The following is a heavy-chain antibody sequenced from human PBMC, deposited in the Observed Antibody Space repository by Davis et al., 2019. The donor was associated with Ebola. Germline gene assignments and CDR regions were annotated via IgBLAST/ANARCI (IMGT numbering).Heavy chain of an antibody. J-gene: IGHJ4*01. V-gene: IGHV4-34*01. CDR3: ARSVSGGRASDY. D-gene: IGHD2-15*01. CDR2: INHSGST. CDR1: GGSFSGYY. Sequence: SETLSLTRAVYGGSFSGYYWSWIRQPPGKGLEWIGEINHSGSTNYNPSLKSRVAISVDTSKNQFSLNLNSLTAADTAVYYCARSVSGGRASDYWGHGTLVTVSS.